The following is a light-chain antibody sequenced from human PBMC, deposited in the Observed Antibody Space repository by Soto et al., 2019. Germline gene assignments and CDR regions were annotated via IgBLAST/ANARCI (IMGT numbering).Light chain of an antibody. CDR3: QQYSNWPPIP. CDR2: DAS. Sequence: EMTQSPATLSVSPGERVTLSCRASESISTKLAWYQQKPGQAPKLLIYDASTRATGIPARFSGSGSGTDFTLTIGSLQSEDFAIYYCQQYSNWPPIPFGRGTRLEIK. V-gene: IGKV3-15*01. CDR1: ESISTK. J-gene: IGKJ5*01.